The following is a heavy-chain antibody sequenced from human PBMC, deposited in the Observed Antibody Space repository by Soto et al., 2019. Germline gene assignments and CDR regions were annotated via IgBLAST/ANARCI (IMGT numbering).Heavy chain of an antibody. CDR3: TSPLSADNYGFDY. D-gene: IGHD5-18*01. CDR2: IRNKPRSHTT. J-gene: IGHJ4*02. CDR1: GLIFSDHY. V-gene: IGHV3-72*01. Sequence: GGSLRLSCEVSGLIFSDHYMDWVCRAPGKGLEWVGRIRNKPRSHTTEYAASVTGRFSISRDDSKNTTYLQMNGLNTGDTAVYYCTSPLSADNYGFDYWGPGTLVTVSS.